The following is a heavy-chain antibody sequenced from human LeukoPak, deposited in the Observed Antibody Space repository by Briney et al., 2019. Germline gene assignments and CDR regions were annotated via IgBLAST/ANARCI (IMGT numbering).Heavy chain of an antibody. V-gene: IGHV3-21*01. J-gene: IGHJ6*04. CDR1: AFTFSSYS. Sequence: GGSLRLSCAASAFTFSSYSMNWVRQAPGKGLEWVSSISSSSSYIYYADSVKGRFTISRDNAKNSLYLQMNSLRAEDTAVYYCARATHDYGDYVDYYYYYGMDVWGKGTTVTVSS. CDR3: ARATHDYGDYVDYYYYYGMDV. D-gene: IGHD4-17*01. CDR2: ISSSSSYI.